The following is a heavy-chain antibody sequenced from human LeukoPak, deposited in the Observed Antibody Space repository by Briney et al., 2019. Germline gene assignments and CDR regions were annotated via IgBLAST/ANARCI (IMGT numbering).Heavy chain of an antibody. CDR3: AGFSHKGV. V-gene: IGHV3-66*01. CDR1: GFTVSNNY. J-gene: IGHJ6*02. Sequence: GGSLRLSCAASGFTVSNNYMSWVRQAPGKGLEWVALIYCGGSTYYADFVKGRFTISRDNSKNTLYLQMSSLRAEDTAVYYCAGFSHKGVWGQGTTVTASS. CDR2: IYCGGST.